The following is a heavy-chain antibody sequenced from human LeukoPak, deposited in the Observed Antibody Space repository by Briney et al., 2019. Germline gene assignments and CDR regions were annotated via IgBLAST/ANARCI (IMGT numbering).Heavy chain of an antibody. CDR1: GFTFSSYS. Sequence: NPGGSLRLSCAASGFTFSSYSMNWVRQAPGKGLEWVSYISSSSSYIYYADSVKGRFTISRDNAKNSLYLQMNSLRAEDTAVYYCARTAAAGNGMDVWGQGTTVTVSS. V-gene: IGHV3-21*05. J-gene: IGHJ6*02. CDR3: ARTAAAGNGMDV. CDR2: ISSSSSYI. D-gene: IGHD6-13*01.